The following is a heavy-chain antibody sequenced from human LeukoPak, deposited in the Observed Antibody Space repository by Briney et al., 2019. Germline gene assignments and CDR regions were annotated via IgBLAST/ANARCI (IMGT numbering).Heavy chain of an antibody. Sequence: SETLSLTCSVSGDSIRSGTYYWSWIRQPAGKGLEWIGRIYTSGSTSYNPSLKSRVTISVDTSKNQFSLKLTSVTAADTAVYYCARGGGATRIDYWGHGTLVTVSS. CDR1: GDSIRSGTYY. CDR2: IYTSGST. V-gene: IGHV4-61*02. D-gene: IGHD5-12*01. J-gene: IGHJ4*01. CDR3: ARGGGATRIDY.